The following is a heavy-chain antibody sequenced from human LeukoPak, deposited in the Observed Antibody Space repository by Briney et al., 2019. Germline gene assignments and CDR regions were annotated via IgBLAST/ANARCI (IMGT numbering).Heavy chain of an antibody. CDR3: VRGTRAFDV. CDR1: GFIFSSYD. J-gene: IGHJ3*01. V-gene: IGHV3-48*04. Sequence: GGSLRLSCAASGFIFSSYDFNWVRQAPGKGLEWVSYISSRSRTIYYADSVKGRFTISRDNAQKSLYLQINSLRGDDTALYYCVRGTRAFDVWGQGTMVTVSS. CDR2: ISSRSRTI.